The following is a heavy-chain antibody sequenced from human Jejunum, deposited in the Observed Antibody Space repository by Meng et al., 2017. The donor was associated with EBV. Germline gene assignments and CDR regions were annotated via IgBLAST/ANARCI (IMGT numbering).Heavy chain of an antibody. D-gene: IGHD1-14*01. Sequence: EVEVVVSGGGLVQPGGSLTLSCAASGFTFSSYWMHWFRQAPGKGLVWVSRINTDGSITNCADSVKGRFTISRDNARNTLYLQMNSLRAEDTAMYYCAKDLSWNQTDYWGQGILVTVSS. V-gene: IGHV3-74*01. CDR3: AKDLSWNQTDY. CDR1: GFTFSSYW. CDR2: INTDGSIT. J-gene: IGHJ4*02.